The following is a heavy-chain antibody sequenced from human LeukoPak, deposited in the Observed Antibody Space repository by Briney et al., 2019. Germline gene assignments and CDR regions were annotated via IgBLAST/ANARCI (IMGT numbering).Heavy chain of an antibody. CDR3: ARRGVTTMAFDI. D-gene: IGHD4-17*01. V-gene: IGHV4-59*08. CDR2: IYYSGST. J-gene: IGHJ3*02. CDR1: GGSISSYY. Sequence: LETLSLTCTVSGGSISSYYWSWIRQPPGKGLEWIGYIYYSGSTNYNPSLKSRVTISVDTSKNQFSLKLSSVTAADTAVYYCARRGVTTMAFDIWGQGTMVTVSS.